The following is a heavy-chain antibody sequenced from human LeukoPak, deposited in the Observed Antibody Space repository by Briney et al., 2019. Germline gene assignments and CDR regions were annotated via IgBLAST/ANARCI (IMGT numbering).Heavy chain of an antibody. V-gene: IGHV3-23*01. CDR3: AKFPTVITFGGIIAPLIDY. CDR2: IRGSGGNT. D-gene: IGHD3-16*01. J-gene: IGHJ4*02. CDR1: GFTLSSYA. Sequence: GGSLRLSSAASGFTLSSYAMSWVRQAPGKGLEWVSAIRGSGGNTYYADPVKGRFTISRDDSKNTLYLEMNSLRAEDTAVYYCAKFPTVITFGGIIAPLIDYWGQGTLVTVSS.